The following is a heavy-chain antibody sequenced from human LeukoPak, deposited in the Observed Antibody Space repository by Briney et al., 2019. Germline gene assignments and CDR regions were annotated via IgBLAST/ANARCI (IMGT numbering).Heavy chain of an antibody. Sequence: SETLSLICTVSGSSISGYYWTWIRQPAGKGLEWIGHMYASGNTNYNPSLNSRVTMSVDTSKNQFSLNLRSVTAADTAVYYCARNPIRGFGEIRDWGQGTLVTVSS. CDR2: MYASGNT. CDR3: ARNPIRGFGEIRD. CDR1: GSSISGYY. D-gene: IGHD3-10*01. J-gene: IGHJ4*02. V-gene: IGHV4-4*07.